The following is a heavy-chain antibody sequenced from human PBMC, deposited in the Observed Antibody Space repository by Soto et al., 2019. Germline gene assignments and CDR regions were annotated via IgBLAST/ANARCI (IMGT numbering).Heavy chain of an antibody. CDR3: ARRLYGDYDY. Sequence: ASVKVSCKASGYSFTTSGITWVRQAPGQGLEWMGWISTYNGNTNYAQKLQDRVTLATDTSTSTAYMELRSLRSDDTAIYYCARRLYGDYDYWGQGTLVTVSS. CDR2: ISTYNGNT. D-gene: IGHD4-17*01. CDR1: GYSFTTSG. J-gene: IGHJ4*02. V-gene: IGHV1-18*01.